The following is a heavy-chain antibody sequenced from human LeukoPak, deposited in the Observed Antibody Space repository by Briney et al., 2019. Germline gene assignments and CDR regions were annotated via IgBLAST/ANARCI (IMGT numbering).Heavy chain of an antibody. J-gene: IGHJ4*02. D-gene: IGHD5-18*01. CDR3: ARDGPLRGYSSGPGVRYFDY. V-gene: IGHV1-18*01. CDR2: ISAYNGNT. CDR1: GYTFTSYG. Sequence: GASVKVSCKASGYTFTSYGISWVRQAPGQGLEWMGWISAYNGNTNYAQKLQGRVTMTTDTSTSTAYMELRSLRSDDTAVYYCARDGPLRGYSSGPGVRYFDYWGQGTLVTVSS.